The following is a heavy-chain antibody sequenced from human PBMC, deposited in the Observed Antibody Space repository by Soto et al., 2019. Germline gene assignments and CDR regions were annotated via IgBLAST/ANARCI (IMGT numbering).Heavy chain of an antibody. D-gene: IGHD2-15*01. J-gene: IGHJ4*02. V-gene: IGHV4-34*01. Sequence: QVQLQPWGAGLLKPSETLSLTCAVYGGSLSGYYWSWIRQPPGKGLEWIGEINHSGSTNYNPSLKSLVTISVDTSKNQFSLKLSSVTAADTAVYYCARGSKGGLGRPLDYWGQGTLVTVSS. CDR2: INHSGST. CDR3: ARGSKGGLGRPLDY. CDR1: GGSLSGYY.